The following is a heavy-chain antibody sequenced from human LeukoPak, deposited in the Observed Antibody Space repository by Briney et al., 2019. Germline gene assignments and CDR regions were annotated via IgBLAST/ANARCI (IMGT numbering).Heavy chain of an antibody. V-gene: IGHV3-48*01. J-gene: IGHJ6*03. CDR3: AREAATPPYYSYYYMDV. CDR1: GFTSSSYW. Sequence: GGSPRLSCAASGFTSSSYWMSWVRQAPGEGLEWVSYIATGSTTTTNYADSVKGRFTISRDNAKNSLYLQMNGLRAEDTAVYYCAREAATPPYYSYYYMDVWGKGTTVTVSS. CDR2: IATGSTTTT. D-gene: IGHD2-15*01.